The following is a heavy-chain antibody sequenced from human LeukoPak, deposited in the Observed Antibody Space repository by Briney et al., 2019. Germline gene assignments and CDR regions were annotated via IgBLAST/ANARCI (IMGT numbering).Heavy chain of an antibody. D-gene: IGHD3-22*01. J-gene: IGHJ6*02. CDR3: AREEVTMIVEGYYYGMDV. CDR1: GFTFSSYA. CDR2: ISYDGSNK. V-gene: IGHV3-30-3*01. Sequence: PGGSLRLSCAASGFTFSSYAMHWVRQAPGKGLEWVAVISYDGSNKYYADSVKGRFTISRDNSKNTLYLQMNSLRAEDTAVYYCAREEVTMIVEGYYYGMDVWGQGTAVTVSS.